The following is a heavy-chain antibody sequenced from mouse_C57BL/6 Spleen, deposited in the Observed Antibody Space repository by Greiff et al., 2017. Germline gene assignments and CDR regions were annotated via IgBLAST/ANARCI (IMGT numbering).Heavy chain of an antibody. CDR1: GYTFTDYY. CDR2: INPNNGGT. D-gene: IGHD2-1*01. Sequence: EVQLQQSGPELVKPGASVKISCKASGYTFTDYYMNWVKQSHGKSLEWIGDINPNNGGTSYNQKFKGKATLTVDKSSSTAYMKLRSLTSEDSAVYYCARGYGNYVRFAYWGQGTLVTVS. CDR3: ARGYGNYVRFAY. V-gene: IGHV1-26*01. J-gene: IGHJ3*01.